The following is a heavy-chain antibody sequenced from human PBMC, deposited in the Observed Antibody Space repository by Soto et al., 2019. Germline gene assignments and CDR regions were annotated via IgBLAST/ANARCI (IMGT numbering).Heavy chain of an antibody. D-gene: IGHD2-15*01. CDR2: ISYDGGNK. Sequence: GGSLRLSCAASGFTFSSYAMHWVRQAPGKGLEWVAAISYDGGNKYYADSVKGRFTISRDNSKNTLYLQMNSLRAEDTTVYYWCRDGDIVVVVAATPHFQHWGQGTLVTVSS. V-gene: IGHV3-30-3*01. CDR1: GFTFSSYA. J-gene: IGHJ1*01. CDR3: CRDGDIVVVVAATPHFQH.